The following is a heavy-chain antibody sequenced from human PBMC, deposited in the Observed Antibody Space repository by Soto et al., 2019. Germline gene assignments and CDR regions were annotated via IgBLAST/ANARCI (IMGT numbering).Heavy chain of an antibody. Sequence: GGSLRLSCAASEFTFSSYAMSWVRQAPGKGLEWVSSISGSGGSTYYADSVKGRFTISRDTSTSTVYMDLSSLRSEDTAVYYCARGLGSGDYWGRGTLVTVSS. CDR1: EFTFSSYA. CDR2: ISGSGGST. V-gene: IGHV3-23*01. CDR3: ARGLGSGDY. D-gene: IGHD6-25*01. J-gene: IGHJ4*02.